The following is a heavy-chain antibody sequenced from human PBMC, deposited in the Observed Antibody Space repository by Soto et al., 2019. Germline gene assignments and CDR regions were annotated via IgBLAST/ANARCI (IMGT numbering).Heavy chain of an antibody. V-gene: IGHV1-18*01. Sequence: QVQMVQSANEVKRPGASVKVSCKASGYTFTTYGISWVRQAPGQGLEWMGWISAYYGDTKYAPEVQGRVTLTRDISTNTAYMELRNLRSDDTAMYFCVREIEPMRTIVPLAYWGQGTLVSVSS. CDR3: VREIEPMRTIVPLAY. CDR1: GYTFTTYG. D-gene: IGHD2-8*01. CDR2: ISAYYGDT. J-gene: IGHJ4*02.